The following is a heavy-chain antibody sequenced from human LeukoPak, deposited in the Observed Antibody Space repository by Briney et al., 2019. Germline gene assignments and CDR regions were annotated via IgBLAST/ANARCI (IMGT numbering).Heavy chain of an antibody. CDR3: AREGLEQLVLDY. D-gene: IGHD6-6*01. J-gene: IGHJ4*02. CDR1: GGSISSGSYY. CDR2: IYTSGST. V-gene: IGHV4-61*02. Sequence: SETLSLTCTVSGGSISSGSYYWSWIRQPAGKGLEWIGRIYTSGSTNYNPSLKSRVTISVDTSKNQFSLKLSSVTAADTAVYYCAREGLEQLVLDYWGQGTLVTVSS.